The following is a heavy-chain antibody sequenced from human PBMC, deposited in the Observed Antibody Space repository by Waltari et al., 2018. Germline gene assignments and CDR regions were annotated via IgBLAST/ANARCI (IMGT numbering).Heavy chain of an antibody. J-gene: IGHJ2*01. Sequence: QLQLQESGPGLVKPSETLSLTCTVSGGSISSSSYYWGWFRQPPGKGLEGIGSIYYSGRTYDNPPLKVRVTISVDTSKNQFSLKLSSVTAADTAVYYCARHPAMTIMLWYFDLWGRGTLVTVSS. V-gene: IGHV4-39*01. CDR3: ARHPAMTIMLWYFDL. CDR1: GGSISSSSYY. D-gene: IGHD2-8*01. CDR2: IYYSGRT.